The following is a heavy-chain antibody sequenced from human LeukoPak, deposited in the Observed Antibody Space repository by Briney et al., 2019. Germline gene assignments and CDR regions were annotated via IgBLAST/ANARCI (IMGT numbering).Heavy chain of an antibody. CDR3: ANAGDGTDAFDI. CDR2: IYYSGST. CDR1: GGSISSHY. V-gene: IGHV4-59*11. D-gene: IGHD6-19*01. Sequence: PSETLSLTCTVSGGSISSHYWGWIRQPPGEGLEWIGYIYYSGSTNYNPSLKSRVTISVDTSKNQFSLKLSSVTAADTAVYYCANAGDGTDAFDIWGQGTMVTVSS. J-gene: IGHJ3*02.